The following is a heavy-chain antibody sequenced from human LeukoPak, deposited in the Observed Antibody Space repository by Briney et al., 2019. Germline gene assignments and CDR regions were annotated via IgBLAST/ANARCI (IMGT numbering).Heavy chain of an antibody. CDR2: INHSGST. V-gene: IGHV4-34*01. Sequence: PSVTLSLTCAVYGGSFSGYYWSWIRQPPGKGLEWIGEINHSGSTNYNPSLKSRVTISVDTSKNQFSLKLSSVTAADTAVYYCARGPRHCSSTSCYRYYYYGMDVWGQGTTVTVSS. J-gene: IGHJ6*02. CDR3: ARGPRHCSSTSCYRYYYYGMDV. D-gene: IGHD2-2*02. CDR1: GGSFSGYY.